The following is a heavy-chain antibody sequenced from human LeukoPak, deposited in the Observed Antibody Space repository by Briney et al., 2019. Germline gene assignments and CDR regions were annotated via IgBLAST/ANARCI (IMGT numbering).Heavy chain of an antibody. V-gene: IGHV3-23*01. J-gene: IGHJ4*02. CDR3: AKDLGRYRNNYFDY. CDR1: GFTFSSYA. D-gene: IGHD1-26*01. CDR2: ISGSGGST. Sequence: GGSLRLSCAASGFTFSSYAMSWVRQAPGKELEWVSAISGSGGSTYYADSVKGRFTISRDNSKNTLYLQMNSLRAEDTAVYYCAKDLGRYRNNYFDYWGQGTLVTVSS.